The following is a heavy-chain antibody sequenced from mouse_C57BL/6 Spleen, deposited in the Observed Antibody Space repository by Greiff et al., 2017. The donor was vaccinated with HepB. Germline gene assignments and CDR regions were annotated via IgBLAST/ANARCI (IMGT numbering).Heavy chain of an antibody. CDR1: GYSITSGYY. CDR2: ISYDGSN. V-gene: IGHV3-6*01. CDR3: AREDGTWFAY. Sequence: VQLQQSGPGLVKPSQSLSLTCSVTGYSITSGYYWNWIRQFPGNKLEWMGYISYDGSNNYNPSLKNRISITRDTSKNQFFLKLNSVTTEDTATYYCAREDGTWFAYWGQGTLVTVSA. J-gene: IGHJ3*01.